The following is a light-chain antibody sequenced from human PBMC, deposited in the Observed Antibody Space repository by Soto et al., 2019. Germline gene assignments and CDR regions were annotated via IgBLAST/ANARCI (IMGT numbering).Light chain of an antibody. J-gene: IGLJ1*01. CDR2: EVS. CDR1: SSDVGGYNY. Sequence: QSVLTQPASVSGSPGQSITISRTGTSSDVGGYNYVSWYQQHPGKAPKLMIYEVSNRPSGVSNRFSGSKSANTASLTISGLQDEDEADYYCSSYTSSSTLFGTGTKVTVL. CDR3: SSYTSSSTL. V-gene: IGLV2-14*01.